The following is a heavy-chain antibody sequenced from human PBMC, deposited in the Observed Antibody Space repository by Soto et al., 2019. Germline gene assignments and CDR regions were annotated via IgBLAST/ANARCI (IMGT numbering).Heavy chain of an antibody. Sequence: PETLSLTCTVSGGSISSYYWSWIRQPPGKGLEWIGYIYYSGSTNYNPSLKSRVTISVDTSKNQFSLKLSSVTAADTAVYYCARLSFLNYYGMDVWGQGTTVTVSS. J-gene: IGHJ6*02. CDR2: IYYSGST. CDR1: GGSISSYY. D-gene: IGHD3-16*02. V-gene: IGHV4-59*01. CDR3: ARLSFLNYYGMDV.